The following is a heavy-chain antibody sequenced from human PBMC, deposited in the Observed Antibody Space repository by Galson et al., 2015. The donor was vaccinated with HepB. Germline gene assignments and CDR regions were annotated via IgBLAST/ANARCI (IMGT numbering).Heavy chain of an antibody. Sequence: SLRLSCAASGFTFSSYWMHWVRQAPGKGLVWVSRINSDGSSTSYADSVKGRFTISRDNAKNTLYLQMNSLRAEDTAVYYCARGWDCGDYWDYYYYYGMDVWGQGTTVTVSS. V-gene: IGHV3-74*01. D-gene: IGHD4-17*01. CDR3: ARGWDCGDYWDYYYYYGMDV. CDR2: INSDGSST. CDR1: GFTFSSYW. J-gene: IGHJ6*02.